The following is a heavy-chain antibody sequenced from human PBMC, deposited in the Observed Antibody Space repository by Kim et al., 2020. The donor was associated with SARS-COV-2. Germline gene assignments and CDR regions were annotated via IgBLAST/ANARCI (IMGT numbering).Heavy chain of an antibody. D-gene: IGHD3-22*01. CDR2: ISSSSSYI. Sequence: GGSLRLSCAASGFTFSSYSMNWVRQAPGKGLEWVSSISSSSSYIYYADSVKGRLTISRDNAKNTLYLQMNSLRAEDTAVYYCASGRYFVSIELGFDYWGQGSLVTVSS. CDR1: GFTFSSYS. CDR3: ASGRYFVSIELGFDY. J-gene: IGHJ4*02. V-gene: IGHV3-21*01.